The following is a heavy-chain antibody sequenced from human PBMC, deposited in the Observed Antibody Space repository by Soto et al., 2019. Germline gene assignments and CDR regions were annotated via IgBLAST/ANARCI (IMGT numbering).Heavy chain of an antibody. V-gene: IGHV1-69*13. CDR2: FIAMLGTP. CDR3: ARGAMANFDY. D-gene: IGHD5-18*01. CDR1: GGTFGSQG. J-gene: IGHJ4*02. Sequence: ASVKVSCKASGGTFGSQGIAWVRQAPGQGLEWMGGFIAMLGTPTYAKKVQGRATISADESLTSSYLELRSLRSEDTGVYFCARGAMANFDYWGQGTVVTVSS.